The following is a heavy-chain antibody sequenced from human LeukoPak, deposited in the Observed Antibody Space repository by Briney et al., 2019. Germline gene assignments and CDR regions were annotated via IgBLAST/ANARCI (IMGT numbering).Heavy chain of an antibody. CDR1: GGTFSSYA. CDR2: MIPIFGTA. J-gene: IGHJ3*02. D-gene: IGHD6-13*01. V-gene: IGHV1-69*06. Sequence: SVKVSCKASGGTFSSYAISWVRQAPGQGLEWMGGMIPIFGTANYAQKFQGRVTMTEDTSTDTAYMELSSLRSEDTAVYYCATGLSIAAARKLNDAFDIWDQGTMVTVSS. CDR3: ATGLSIAAARKLNDAFDI.